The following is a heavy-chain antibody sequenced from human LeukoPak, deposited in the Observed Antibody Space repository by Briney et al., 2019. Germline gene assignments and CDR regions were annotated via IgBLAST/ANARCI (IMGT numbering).Heavy chain of an antibody. D-gene: IGHD2-21*02. Sequence: SETLSLTCAVSGGSFRGFYWTWIRQSPRKGLEWSGEINHSGSSSYNPSLTSRIMISLDMSKNQFSLQVRSVAAADTAVYYCARSHCGGDCYSSRWQILYGYYYYYMDVWGTGTTVTVSS. CDR2: INHSGSS. CDR1: GGSFRGFY. J-gene: IGHJ6*03. CDR3: ARSHCGGDCYSSRWQILYGYYYYYMDV. V-gene: IGHV4-34*01.